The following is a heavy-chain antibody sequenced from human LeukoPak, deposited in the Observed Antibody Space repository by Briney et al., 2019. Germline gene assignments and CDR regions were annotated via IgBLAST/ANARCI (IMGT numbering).Heavy chain of an antibody. CDR2: IYHSGST. CDR3: ARGTYSSLLS. CDR1: GGSISSGGYY. D-gene: IGHD6-6*01. Sequence: SETLSLTCTVSGGSISSGGYYWSWIRQPPGKGLEWIGYIYHSGSTYYNPSLKSRVTMSVDTSKNQFSLKLSSVTAADTAVYYCARGTYSSLLSWGQGTLVTVSS. V-gene: IGHV4-30-2*01. J-gene: IGHJ4*02.